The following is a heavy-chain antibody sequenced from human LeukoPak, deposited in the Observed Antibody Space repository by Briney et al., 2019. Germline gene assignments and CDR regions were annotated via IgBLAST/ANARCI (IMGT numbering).Heavy chain of an antibody. Sequence: SETLSLTCTVSGASINGYYWSWIRQPPGKGLEWIGNVHYSLSSNYSPSLESRVTISMDTSQRQLSLKLSSVTAADTAVYYCARLNANWGFQVDHWGQGTLVTVSS. CDR1: GASINGYY. J-gene: IGHJ4*02. CDR3: ARLNANWGFQVDH. D-gene: IGHD7-27*01. CDR2: VHYSLSS. V-gene: IGHV4-59*08.